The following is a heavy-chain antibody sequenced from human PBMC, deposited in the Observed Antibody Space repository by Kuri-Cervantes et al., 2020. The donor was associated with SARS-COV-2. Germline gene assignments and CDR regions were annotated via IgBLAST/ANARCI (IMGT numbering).Heavy chain of an antibody. CDR3: ATDLAVAMDV. V-gene: IGHV1-24*01. Sequence: ASVRVSCKVSGYTLTELSMHWVRQAPGKGLEWMGGFDPEDGETIYAQKFQGRITMTEDTSTDTAYMELSSLRSEETAVYYCATDLAVAMDVWGQGTTVTVSS. J-gene: IGHJ6*02. CDR2: FDPEDGET. D-gene: IGHD6-13*01. CDR1: GYTLTELS.